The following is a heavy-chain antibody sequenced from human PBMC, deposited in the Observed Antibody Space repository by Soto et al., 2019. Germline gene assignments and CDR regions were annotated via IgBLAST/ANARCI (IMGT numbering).Heavy chain of an antibody. CDR2: ISGSGGST. CDR3: ARWFTYGNFDYFDY. J-gene: IGHJ4*02. D-gene: IGHD3-10*01. Sequence: GGSLRLSCAASGFTFSSYAMSWVRQAPGKGLEWVSGISGSGGSTTYADSVKGRFTISRDNAKNTLYLQMNGLRAEDTAVYYCARWFTYGNFDYFDYWGQGTQVTVSS. CDR1: GFTFSSYA. V-gene: IGHV3-23*01.